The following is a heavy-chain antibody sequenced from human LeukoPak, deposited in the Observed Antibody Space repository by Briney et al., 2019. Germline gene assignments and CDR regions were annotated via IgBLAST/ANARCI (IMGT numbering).Heavy chain of an antibody. J-gene: IGHJ3*02. CDR1: GGSISSGSYY. V-gene: IGHV4-39*07. Sequence: SETLSLTCTVSGGSISSGSYYWNWIRQPPGKGLEWIGEINHSGSTNYNPSLKSRVTISVDTSKNQFSLKLSSVTAADTAVYYCARAGPPYDNDAFDIWGQGTMVTVSS. CDR2: INHSGST. D-gene: IGHD3-22*01. CDR3: ARAGPPYDNDAFDI.